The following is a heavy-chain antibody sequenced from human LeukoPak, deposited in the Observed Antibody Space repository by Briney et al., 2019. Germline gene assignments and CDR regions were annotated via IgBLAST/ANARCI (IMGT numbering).Heavy chain of an antibody. CDR2: INHSGST. D-gene: IGHD2-15*01. CDR3: ARGRTPGYCSGGSCYSKTHYYYYYGMDV. V-gene: IGHV4-34*01. CDR1: GGSFSGYY. Sequence: SETLSLTCAVYGGSFSGYYWSWIRQPPGKGLEWIGEINHSGSTNYNPSLKSRVTISVDTSKNQFSLKLSSVTAADTAVYYCARGRTPGYCSGGSCYSKTHYYYYYGMDVWGKGTTVTVSS. J-gene: IGHJ6*04.